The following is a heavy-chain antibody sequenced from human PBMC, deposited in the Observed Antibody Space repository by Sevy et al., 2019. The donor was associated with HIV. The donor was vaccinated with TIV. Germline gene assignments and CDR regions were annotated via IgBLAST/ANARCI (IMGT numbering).Heavy chain of an antibody. CDR1: GFTFSSYS. Sequence: GGSLRLSCAASGFTFSSYSMNWVRQAPGKGLEWVSSISSSSSYIYYADLVKGRFTISRDNAKNSLYLQMNSLRAEDTAVYYCSGPRYSGYDEYYYYYMDVWGKGTTVTVSS. CDR3: SGPRYSGYDEYYYYYMDV. D-gene: IGHD5-12*01. CDR2: ISSSSSYI. J-gene: IGHJ6*03. V-gene: IGHV3-21*01.